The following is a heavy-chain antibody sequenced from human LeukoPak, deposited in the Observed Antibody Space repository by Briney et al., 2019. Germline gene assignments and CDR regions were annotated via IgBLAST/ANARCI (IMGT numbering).Heavy chain of an antibody. CDR1: GYSFTSYW. V-gene: IGHV5-10-1*01. CDR2: IDPSDSYT. D-gene: IGHD3-10*01. Sequence: GESLRISCQGSGYSFTSYWISWVRQMPGKGLEWMGRIDPSDSYTNYSPSFQGHVTISADKSISTAYLQWSSLKASDTAMYYCASYYYGSAPFDYWGQGTLVTVSS. CDR3: ASYYYGSAPFDY. J-gene: IGHJ4*02.